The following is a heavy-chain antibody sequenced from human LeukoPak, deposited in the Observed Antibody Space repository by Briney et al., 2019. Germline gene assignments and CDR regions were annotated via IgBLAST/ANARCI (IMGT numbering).Heavy chain of an antibody. CDR3: ARGAGDFWSGYYTDY. Sequence: GGSLRLSCAASGFTFSSYWMHWVRQAPGKGLVWVSRINTDGSSTSYADSVKGRFTISRDNAKNTLYLQMNSLRAEDTAVYYCARGAGDFWSGYYTDYWGQGTLVTVSS. CDR1: GFTFSSYW. J-gene: IGHJ4*02. D-gene: IGHD3-3*01. V-gene: IGHV3-74*01. CDR2: INTDGSST.